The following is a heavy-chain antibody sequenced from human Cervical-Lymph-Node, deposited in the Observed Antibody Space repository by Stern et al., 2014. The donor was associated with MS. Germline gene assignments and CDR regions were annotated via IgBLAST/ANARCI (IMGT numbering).Heavy chain of an antibody. D-gene: IGHD2-8*01. CDR2: ISYDGNHK. CDR3: ARDYEDTSMLFDH. V-gene: IGHV3-30*03. CDR1: GFTFSSYG. Sequence: VQLVESGGAVVKPGRSLRLSCAASGFTFSSYGMHWVRQAPGKGLEWVTVISYDGNHKYDAVSVKGRFTISRDNSKNTLHLQMNSVTPDDTAIYYCARDYEDTSMLFDHWGQGTLVTVSS. J-gene: IGHJ4*02.